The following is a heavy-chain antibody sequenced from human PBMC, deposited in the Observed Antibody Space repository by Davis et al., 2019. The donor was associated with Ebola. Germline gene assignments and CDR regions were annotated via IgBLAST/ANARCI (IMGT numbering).Heavy chain of an antibody. Sequence: AASVTVSCKASGYTFTSYGVTWVRQAPGQGLEWMGWISSYNGNTNYAQNLQGRVTMTTDTFTSTAYMELRSLRSDDTAVYYCARDKRVAASRYYYGLDVWGQGTTVTVSS. CDR1: GYTFTSYG. D-gene: IGHD3-10*01. CDR3: ARDKRVAASRYYYGLDV. V-gene: IGHV1-18*01. CDR2: ISSYNGNT. J-gene: IGHJ6*02.